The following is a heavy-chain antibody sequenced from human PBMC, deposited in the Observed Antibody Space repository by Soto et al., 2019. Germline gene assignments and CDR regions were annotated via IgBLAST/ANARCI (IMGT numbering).Heavy chain of an antibody. CDR3: ARVSQGCFANNCYFDP. D-gene: IGHD1-1*01. CDR2: VHISGHS. J-gene: IGHJ5*01. V-gene: IGHV4-4*03. Sequence: PETLSLTCTLSGGSVRAPDWWNWVRQSPDKGLEWIAEVHISGHSNYNPSLRSRVSMSIDSSKNQIYLNLNSVTAADTAIYYCARVSQGCFANNCYFDPWGQGTQVTVSS. CDR1: GGSVRAPDW.